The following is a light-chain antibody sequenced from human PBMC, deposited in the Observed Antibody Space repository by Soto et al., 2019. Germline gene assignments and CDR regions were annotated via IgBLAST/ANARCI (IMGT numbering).Light chain of an antibody. CDR2: GAS. J-gene: IGKJ4*01. V-gene: IGKV3-20*01. CDR1: QSVSSSY. CDR3: QQYGSSLLT. Sequence: EIVLTQSPGTLSLSQGERATLSCRASQSVSSSYLAWYQQKPGQAPRLLIYGASSRATGIPDRFSGSGSGTDFTLTISRLEPEDFAVYYCQQYGSSLLTFGGGTKVDI.